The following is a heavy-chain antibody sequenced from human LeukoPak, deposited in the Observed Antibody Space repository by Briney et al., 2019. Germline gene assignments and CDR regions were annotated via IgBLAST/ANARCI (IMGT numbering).Heavy chain of an antibody. V-gene: IGHV3-48*03. CDR2: ISSSGSTI. CDR3: ARNRAMYYYDSGGFDP. J-gene: IGHJ5*02. CDR1: GFTFSSYE. Sequence: GGSLRLSCAPSGFTFSSYEMNWVRQAPEKGLEWISYISSSGSTIYYADSVKGRFTISRDNAKTSLYLQMNSLRAEDTAVYYCARNRAMYYYDSGGFDPWGQGTLVTVSS. D-gene: IGHD3-22*01.